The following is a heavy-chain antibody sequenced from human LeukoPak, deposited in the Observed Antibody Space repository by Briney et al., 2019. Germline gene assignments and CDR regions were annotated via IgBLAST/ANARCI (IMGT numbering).Heavy chain of an antibody. Sequence: GGSLRLSCAASGFTFSSYAMHWVRQAPGKGLEWVAVISYDGSNKYYADSVKGRFTISRDNSKNTLYLQMNSLRAEDTAVYYCAKDLAVSWNCLDYWGQGTLVTVSS. CDR1: GFTFSSYA. CDR3: AKDLAVSWNCLDY. V-gene: IGHV3-30*04. D-gene: IGHD1-7*01. J-gene: IGHJ4*02. CDR2: ISYDGSNK.